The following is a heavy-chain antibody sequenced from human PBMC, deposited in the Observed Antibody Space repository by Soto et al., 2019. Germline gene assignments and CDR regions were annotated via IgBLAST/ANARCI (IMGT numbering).Heavy chain of an antibody. D-gene: IGHD1-1*01. CDR2: IYYSGST. CDR1: GGSISSSSYY. CDR3: ARTTGTSFYFDY. J-gene: IGHJ4*02. V-gene: IGHV4-39*01. Sequence: QLQLQESGPGLVKPSETLSLTCTFSGGSISSSSYYWGWIRQPPGKVLEWIGSIYYSGSTYYNPSLKRRVTISVVTSKNQFSLKLSSLTAADTAVYYWARTTGTSFYFDYWGQVPLFTVSS.